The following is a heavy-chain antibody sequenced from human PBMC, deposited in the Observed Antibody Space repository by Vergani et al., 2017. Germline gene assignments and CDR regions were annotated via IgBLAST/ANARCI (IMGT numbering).Heavy chain of an antibody. CDR3: ARDLGSRTYYYYYGMDV. D-gene: IGHD6-13*01. V-gene: IGHV3-48*01. J-gene: IGHJ6*04. Sequence: EVQLVESGGGLVQPGGSLRLSCAASGFTFSSYSMNWVRQAPGKGLEWVSYISSSSSTIYYADSVKGRFTISRDNAKNSLYLQMNSLRAEDTAVYYCARDLGSRTYYYYYGMDVWGKGTAVTVSS. CDR2: ISSSSSTI. CDR1: GFTFSSYS.